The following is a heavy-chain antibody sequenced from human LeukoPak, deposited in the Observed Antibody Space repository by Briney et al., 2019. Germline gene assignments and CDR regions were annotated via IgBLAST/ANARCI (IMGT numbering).Heavy chain of an antibody. Sequence: GGSLRLSCAASGFTFSSYWMHWVRQAPGKGLEWVALISYDGSNKYYADSVKGRFTISRDNSKNTLYLQMNSLRAEDTAVYYCAKVPFLIRYCSSTSCYVGYFDYWGQGTLVTVSS. CDR2: ISYDGSNK. D-gene: IGHD2-2*01. CDR1: GFTFSSYW. V-gene: IGHV3-30*18. J-gene: IGHJ4*02. CDR3: AKVPFLIRYCSSTSCYVGYFDY.